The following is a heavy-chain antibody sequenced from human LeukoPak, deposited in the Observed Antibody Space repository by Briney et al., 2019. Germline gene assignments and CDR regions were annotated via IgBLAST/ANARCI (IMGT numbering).Heavy chain of an antibody. V-gene: IGHV3-30*18. CDR3: AKVNNYDDY. CDR2: ISPGGNSE. J-gene: IGHJ4*02. Sequence: GRSLRLSCAASVFTFSIFGIHWVRQAPGKGLEGVAAISPGGNSEYYADSVKGRFTISRDNSKNMIYLQMNSLRGEDSAVYYCAKVNNYDDYWGQGTLVTVSS. CDR1: VFTFSIFG. D-gene: IGHD1/OR15-1a*01.